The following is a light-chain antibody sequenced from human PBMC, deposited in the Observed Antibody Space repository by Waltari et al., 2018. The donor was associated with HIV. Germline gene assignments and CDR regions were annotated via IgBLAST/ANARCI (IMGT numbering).Light chain of an antibody. J-gene: IGKJ2*02. V-gene: IGKV2-30*02. CDR2: QVS. CDR3: MKEPHWLCT. Sequence: VVLTQPQGSLPVTLGVPASTTCRHSHSLVHRDGNTYLNWYQQRPRQSRRRLISQVSNPDTGVPDRFCGSGSGTDVTLNISRVEDEDVGLYYGMKEPHWLCTFGQATKLEMK. CDR1: HSLVHRDGNTY.